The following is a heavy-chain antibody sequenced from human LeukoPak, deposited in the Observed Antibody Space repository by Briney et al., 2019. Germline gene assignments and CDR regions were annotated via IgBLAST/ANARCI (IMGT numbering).Heavy chain of an antibody. CDR1: GYSISSGYY. CDR2: IYHSGST. J-gene: IGHJ3*02. Sequence: SKTLSLTCTVSGYSISSGYYWGWIRQPPGKGLEWIGSIYHSGSTYYNPSLKSRVTISVDTSKNQFSLKLSSVTAADTAVYYCARGAYDDAFDIWGQGTMVTVSS. CDR3: ARGAYDDAFDI. D-gene: IGHD3-22*01. V-gene: IGHV4-38-2*02.